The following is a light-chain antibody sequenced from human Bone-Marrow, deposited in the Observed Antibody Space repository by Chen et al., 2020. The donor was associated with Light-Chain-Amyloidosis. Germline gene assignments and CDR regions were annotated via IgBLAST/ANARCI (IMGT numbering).Light chain of an antibody. CDR3: QQYYSYPLT. Sequence: DIQMTQSPSTLSASVGDRVTITCRASQSISNWLAWFQQKPGKAPKLLIYMATSLQSEVPSSFSGSGFGTEFTLTISSLQPDDFATYYCQQYYSYPLTFGGGTKVEVK. J-gene: IGKJ4*01. CDR2: MAT. CDR1: QSISNW. V-gene: IGKV1-5*03.